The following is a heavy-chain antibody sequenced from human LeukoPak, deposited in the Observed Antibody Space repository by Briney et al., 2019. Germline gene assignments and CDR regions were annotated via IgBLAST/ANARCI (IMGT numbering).Heavy chain of an antibody. V-gene: IGHV4-59*08. CDR1: GGPISTYY. CDR3: ARHLPRSTYFYYYMDV. Sequence: SETLSLTCIVSGGPISTYYWSWIRQPPGKGLEWIGYIYYSGSTNYNPSLKSRVTMSVDTSKNQFSLKLSSVTAADTAVYYCARHLPRSTYFYYYMDVWGKGTTVTVSS. J-gene: IGHJ6*03. CDR2: IYYSGST.